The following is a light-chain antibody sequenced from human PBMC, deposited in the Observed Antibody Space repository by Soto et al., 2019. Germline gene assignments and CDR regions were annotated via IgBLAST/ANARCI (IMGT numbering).Light chain of an antibody. CDR1: QSVSSN. V-gene: IGKV3D-15*01. CDR3: LQYHNLWA. Sequence: EIVMTQSPATLSVSPGERATLSCRASQSVSSNLAWYQQKPGQAPRLLIYGASNRATGIPDRFSGSGSGTEFTLTISSLQSEDFTVYSCLQYHNLWAFGQGTKVDIK. J-gene: IGKJ1*01. CDR2: GAS.